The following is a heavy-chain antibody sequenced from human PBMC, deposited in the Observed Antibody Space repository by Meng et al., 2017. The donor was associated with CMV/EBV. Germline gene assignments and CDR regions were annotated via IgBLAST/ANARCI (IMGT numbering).Heavy chain of an antibody. D-gene: IGHD4-17*01. J-gene: IGHJ6*02. CDR1: GYTFTGYY. CDR2: INPNSGGT. V-gene: IGHV1-2*02. CDR3: ASSNYGLHYYGMDA. Sequence: ASVKVSCKASGYTFTGYYMHWVRQAPGQGLEWMGWINPNSGGTNYAQKFQGRVTMTRDTSISTAYMELSRLRSDDTAVYYCASSNYGLHYYGMDAWGQGTTVTVSS.